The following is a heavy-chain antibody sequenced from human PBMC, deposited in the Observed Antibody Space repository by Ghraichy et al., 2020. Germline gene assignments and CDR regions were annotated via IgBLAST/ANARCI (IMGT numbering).Heavy chain of an antibody. J-gene: IGHJ4*02. D-gene: IGHD6-13*01. Sequence: GGSLRLSCAASGFTFSSYSMNWVRQAPGKGLEWVSYISVGSSSTIYYADSVKGRFTISRDNAKNSLYLQMNSLRDEDTAVYYCARDLGSSWYYFDYWGQGTLVTVSS. V-gene: IGHV3-48*02. CDR2: ISVGSSSTI. CDR1: GFTFSSYS. CDR3: ARDLGSSWYYFDY.